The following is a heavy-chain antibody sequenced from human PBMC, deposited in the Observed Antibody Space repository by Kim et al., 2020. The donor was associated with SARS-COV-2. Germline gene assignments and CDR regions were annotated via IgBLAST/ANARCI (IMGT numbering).Heavy chain of an antibody. CDR3: ARDGIAAAKYAFDI. D-gene: IGHD6-13*01. Sequence: AQKFQGRVTMTRDTSTSTVYMELSSLRSEDTAVYYCARDGIAAAKYAFDIWGQGTMVTVSS. V-gene: IGHV1-46*01. J-gene: IGHJ3*02.